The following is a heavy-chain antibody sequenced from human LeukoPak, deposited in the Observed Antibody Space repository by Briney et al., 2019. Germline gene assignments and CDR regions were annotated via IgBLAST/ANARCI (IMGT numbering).Heavy chain of an antibody. J-gene: IGHJ6*03. Sequence: SETLSLTCAVSGYSISSGYYWSWIRQPPGKGLEWIGEINHSGSTNYNPSLKSRVTISVDTSENQFSLKLSSVTAADTAVYYCARSARTPLNYYYYYMDVWGKGTTVTVSS. D-gene: IGHD6-6*01. CDR3: ARSARTPLNYYYYYMDV. CDR2: INHSGST. CDR1: GYSISSGYY. V-gene: IGHV4-34*01.